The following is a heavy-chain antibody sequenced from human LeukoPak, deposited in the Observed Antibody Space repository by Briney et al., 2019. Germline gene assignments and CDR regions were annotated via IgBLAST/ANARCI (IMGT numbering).Heavy chain of an antibody. CDR1: GFTFTKYW. D-gene: IGHD3-10*01. Sequence: PGGSLRLSCAASGFTFTKYWMTWVRQAPGKGLEWVAVIWYDGSNKYYADSVKGRFTISRDNSKNTLYLQMNSLRAEDTAVYYCARGPWYRVTMVRGYYFDYWGQGTLVTVSS. CDR2: IWYDGSNK. V-gene: IGHV3-33*07. J-gene: IGHJ4*02. CDR3: ARGPWYRVTMVRGYYFDY.